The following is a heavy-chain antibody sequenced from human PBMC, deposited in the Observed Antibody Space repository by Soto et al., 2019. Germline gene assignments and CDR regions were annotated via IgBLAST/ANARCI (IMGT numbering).Heavy chain of an antibody. Sequence: SETLSLTCAVYGGSFSGYYWSWIRQPPGKGLEWIGEINHSGSTNYNPSLKSRVTISVDTSKNQFSLKLSSVTAADTAVYYCASTVPKSIAARLSEGTSYAHAFGRSYYYYYMDVWGKGTTVTVSS. CDR2: INHSGST. V-gene: IGHV4-34*01. J-gene: IGHJ6*03. CDR3: ASTVPKSIAARLSEGTSYAHAFGRSYYYYYMDV. D-gene: IGHD6-6*01. CDR1: GGSFSGYY.